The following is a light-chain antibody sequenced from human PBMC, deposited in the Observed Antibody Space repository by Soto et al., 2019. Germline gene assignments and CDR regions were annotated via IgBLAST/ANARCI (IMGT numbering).Light chain of an antibody. CDR2: KAS. Sequence: DSQMTQYPSPLSASVGDRVTITCRASQSISTWLAWYQQKPGKAPKILISKASTLQSGVPPRFSGSGSGTEFTLTISSLQPDDFATYYCQQYESYPMTFGGGTKVDIK. J-gene: IGKJ4*01. CDR3: QQYESYPMT. V-gene: IGKV1-5*03. CDR1: QSISTW.